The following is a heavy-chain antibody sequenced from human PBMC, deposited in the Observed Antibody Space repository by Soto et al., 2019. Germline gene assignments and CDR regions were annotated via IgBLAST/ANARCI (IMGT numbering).Heavy chain of an antibody. CDR1: GGSISSYY. Sequence: GTLYLNCTDSGGSISSYYWSWIRQPPGKGLERIGYIYYSGGTNYNPSLKSRVTISVDTSKNQFSLKLSSVTAADTAVYYCARSYGDYGEDYWYFDLWGRGTLVTVSS. D-gene: IGHD4-17*01. J-gene: IGHJ2*01. V-gene: IGHV4-59*08. CDR3: ARSYGDYGEDYWYFDL. CDR2: IYYSGGT.